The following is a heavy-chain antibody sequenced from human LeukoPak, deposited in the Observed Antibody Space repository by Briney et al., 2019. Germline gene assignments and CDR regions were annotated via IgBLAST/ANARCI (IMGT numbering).Heavy chain of an antibody. CDR1: DGSISSYY. D-gene: IGHD3-22*01. Sequence: PSETLSLTCTVSDGSISSYYWSWIRQPAGKGLEWIGRIYTSGSTNYNPSLKSRVTMSVDTSKNQFSLKLSSVTAADPAVYYCARSGYDSSGYYYVGESDAFDIWGQGTMVTVSS. J-gene: IGHJ3*02. V-gene: IGHV4-4*07. CDR2: IYTSGST. CDR3: ARSGYDSSGYYYVGESDAFDI.